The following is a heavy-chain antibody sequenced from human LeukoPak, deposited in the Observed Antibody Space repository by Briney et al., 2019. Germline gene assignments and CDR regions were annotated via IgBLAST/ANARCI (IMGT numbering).Heavy chain of an antibody. D-gene: IGHD7-27*01. Sequence: SETLSLTCTVSGGSISSSSYYRGWIRQPPGKGLEWIGSIYYSGSTYYNPSLKSRVTISVDTSKNQFSLKLSSVTAADTAVYYCAMRLGNAFDIWGQGTMVTVSS. J-gene: IGHJ3*02. CDR1: GGSISSSSYY. CDR3: AMRLGNAFDI. V-gene: IGHV4-39*01. CDR2: IYYSGST.